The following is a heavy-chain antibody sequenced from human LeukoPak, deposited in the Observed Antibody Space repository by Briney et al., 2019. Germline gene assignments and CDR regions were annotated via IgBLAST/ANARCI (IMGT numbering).Heavy chain of an antibody. CDR2: IYYTGTT. CDR1: GRSHTNYY. D-gene: IGHD5-12*01. J-gene: IGHJ4*02. V-gene: IGHV4-59*01. Sequence: PSETLSLTCTVSGRSHTNYYWRWIRQPPAKGREWIGYIYYTGTTIYNPSLKSRVTISVDTSKNQFSLKLSSVAAADTAVYYCARDPGYSGYGTPPYFDYWGQGTLVTVSS. CDR3: ARDPGYSGYGTPPYFDY.